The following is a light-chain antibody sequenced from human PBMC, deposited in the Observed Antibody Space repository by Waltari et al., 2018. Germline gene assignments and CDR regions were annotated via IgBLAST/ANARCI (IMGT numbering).Light chain of an antibody. J-gene: IGLJ3*02. CDR3: SSYTSTTTEV. CDR2: DVS. CDR1: SSDVGGYNY. Sequence: QSALTQPASVSGSPGQSITISCTGTSSDVGGYNYVYWYQQHPGKPPKLIISDVSNRPSGVSNRFSGSKSGNTASLTISGLQAEDEADYYCSSYTSTTTEVFGGGTTLAVL. V-gene: IGLV2-14*03.